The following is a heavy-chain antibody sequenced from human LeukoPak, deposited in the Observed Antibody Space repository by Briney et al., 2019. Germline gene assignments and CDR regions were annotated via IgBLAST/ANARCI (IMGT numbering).Heavy chain of an antibody. Sequence: SVKVSCKASGGTFSSYAISWVRQAPGQGLEWMGGIIPIFGTANYAQKFQGRVTITADESTSTAYMELSSLRSEDTAVYYCASGPGAIDYYYYMDVWGKGTTVTVSS. CDR3: ASGPGAIDYYYYMDV. CDR1: GGTFSSYA. J-gene: IGHJ6*03. D-gene: IGHD2-2*01. V-gene: IGHV1-69*13. CDR2: IIPIFGTA.